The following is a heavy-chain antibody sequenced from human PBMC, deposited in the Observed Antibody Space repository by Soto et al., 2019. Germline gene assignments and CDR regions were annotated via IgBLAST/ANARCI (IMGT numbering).Heavy chain of an antibody. CDR1: GFPYSSYA. Sequence: GGSVRLSCAAAGFPYSSYAMTWVRQAPGKVLEWVSVISGSGGSTYYADSVKGRFTISRDNSKNTLYLQMNSLRAEDTAVYYCAKDLAAVEIPFWGQGTLVTVSS. CDR2: ISGSGGST. V-gene: IGHV3-23*01. J-gene: IGHJ4*02. CDR3: AKDLAAVEIPF. D-gene: IGHD2-21*01.